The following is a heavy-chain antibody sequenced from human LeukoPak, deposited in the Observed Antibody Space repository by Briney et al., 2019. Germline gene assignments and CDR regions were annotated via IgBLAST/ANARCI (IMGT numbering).Heavy chain of an antibody. V-gene: IGHV4-39*07. CDR3: ARSRGRYCSSTSCYVDWFDP. CDR1: GGSISSSSYY. J-gene: IGHJ5*02. Sequence: SETLSLTCTVSGGSISSSSYYWGWIRQPPGKGLEWIGSIYYSGSTYYNPSLKSRVTISVDTSKNQFSLKLSSVTAADTAVYYCARSRGRYCSSTSCYVDWFDPWGQGTLVTVSS. D-gene: IGHD2-2*01. CDR2: IYYSGST.